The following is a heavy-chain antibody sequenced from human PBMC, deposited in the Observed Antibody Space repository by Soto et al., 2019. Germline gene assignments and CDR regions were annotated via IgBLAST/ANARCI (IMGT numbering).Heavy chain of an antibody. V-gene: IGHV1-69*06. CDR2: XIXXXGXA. CDR1: GGTFSSYA. Sequence: ASVKVSSKAPGGTFSSYAISLVRQAPGQGLEWMXGXIXXXGXAXXXQXXKXRVTITADKSTSTAYMELSSLRSEDTPVYYCARVQQGPIGAAADYWGQGTLVTVSS. CDR3: ARVQQGPIGAAADY. D-gene: IGHD6-13*01. J-gene: IGHJ4*02.